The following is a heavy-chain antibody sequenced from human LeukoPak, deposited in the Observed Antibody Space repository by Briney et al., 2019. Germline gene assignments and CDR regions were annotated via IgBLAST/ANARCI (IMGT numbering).Heavy chain of an antibody. J-gene: IGHJ5*02. V-gene: IGHV4-38-2*02. Sequence: SETLSLTCIVSGYSISSGYYWGWSRQPPGKGLEWIGNIYPTGSTYYNPSLKSRVTISVDTSKNQFSLKVSSVSAADTAVYYCARAYSSSWYWNWFDPWGQGTLVTVSS. CDR3: ARAYSSSWYWNWFDP. CDR1: GYSISSGYY. CDR2: IYPTGST. D-gene: IGHD6-13*01.